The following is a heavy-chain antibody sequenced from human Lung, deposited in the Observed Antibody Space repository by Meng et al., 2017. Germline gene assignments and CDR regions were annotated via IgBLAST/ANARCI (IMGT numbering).Heavy chain of an antibody. CDR3: ARKKWLATGEVH. CDR1: GYTFTNYA. D-gene: IGHD6-19*01. J-gene: IGHJ4*02. CDR2: INTNTGDP. Sequence: QVQRVQAGSEWKKPGASGRMSCKASGYTFTNYAMNWVRQAPGQGLEWMGWINTNTGDPTYAQGFTGRFVFSLDTSVSTAYLQISSLKTEDTAVYYCARKKWLATGEVHWGQGTLVTVSS. V-gene: IGHV7-4-1*02.